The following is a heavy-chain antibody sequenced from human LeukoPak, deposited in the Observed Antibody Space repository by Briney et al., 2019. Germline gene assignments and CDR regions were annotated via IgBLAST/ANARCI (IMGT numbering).Heavy chain of an antibody. V-gene: IGHV3-23*01. D-gene: IGHD6-6*01. CDR1: GFTFSSYA. Sequence: GGSLRLSCAASGFTFSSYAMSWVRQAPGKGLEWVSAISGSGVSTYYADSVKGRFAISRDNSKNTLYLQMNSLRAEDTAVYYCAKARASIAARRLDYWGQGTLVTVSS. CDR2: ISGSGVST. CDR3: AKARASIAARRLDY. J-gene: IGHJ4*02.